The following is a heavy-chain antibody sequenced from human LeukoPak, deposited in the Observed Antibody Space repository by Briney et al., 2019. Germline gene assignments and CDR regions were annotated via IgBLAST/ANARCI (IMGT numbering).Heavy chain of an antibody. CDR2: ISSSSSTI. V-gene: IGHV3-48*01. CDR1: GFTFSSYS. J-gene: IGHJ1*01. CDR3: ASADYGGNSEYFQH. D-gene: IGHD4-23*01. Sequence: GGSLRLSCAASGFTFSSYSMNWVRQAPGKGLEWVSYISSSSSTIYYADSVKGRFTISRDNAKNSLYLQMNSLRAEDTAVYYCASADYGGNSEYFQHWGQGTLVTVSS.